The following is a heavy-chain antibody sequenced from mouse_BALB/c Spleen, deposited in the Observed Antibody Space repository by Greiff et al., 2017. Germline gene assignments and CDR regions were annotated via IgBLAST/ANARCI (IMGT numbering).Heavy chain of an antibody. CDR1: GYTFTDYN. CDR2: IYPYNGGT. Sequence: VQLKQSGPELVKPGASVKISCKASGYTFTDYNMHWVKQSHGKSLEWIGYIYPYNGGTGYNQKFKSKATLTVDNSSSTAYMELRSLTSEDSAVYYCARSGDNFPFAYWGQGTLVTVSA. D-gene: IGHD1-3*01. J-gene: IGHJ3*01. V-gene: IGHV1S29*02. CDR3: ARSGDNFPFAY.